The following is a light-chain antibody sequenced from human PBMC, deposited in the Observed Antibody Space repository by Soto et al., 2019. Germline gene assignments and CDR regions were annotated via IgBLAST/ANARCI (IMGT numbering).Light chain of an antibody. CDR3: MQGTHWPIT. CDR1: QSLVHSDGIAY. J-gene: IGKJ5*01. V-gene: IGKV2-30*02. Sequence: DVVMTQSPLSLPVTLGQPASISCRSNQSLVHSDGIAYFSWFQQRPGRAPRRLIYKVSNRDSGVPARFSGSGSGTDFALKIGRVEAEDVGVYYCMQGTHWPITFVQGTRLEIK. CDR2: KVS.